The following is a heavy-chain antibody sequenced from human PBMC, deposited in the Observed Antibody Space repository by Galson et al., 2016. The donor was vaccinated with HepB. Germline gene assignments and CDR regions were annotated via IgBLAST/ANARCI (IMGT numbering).Heavy chain of an antibody. CDR1: GFTFSTYA. CDR3: AGRGVSTLSNYGSGRDLDC. V-gene: IGHV3-30*03. CDR2: ISYDGSKK. J-gene: IGHJ4*02. Sequence: SLRLSCAASGFTFSTYAMHWVRQAPGKGLEWVALISYDGSKKFYADSVKGRFTISRDNSKNTLYLQMNSLKTEDTAVYYCAGRGVSTLSNYGSGRDLDCLGQGALVTVSS. D-gene: IGHD3-10*01.